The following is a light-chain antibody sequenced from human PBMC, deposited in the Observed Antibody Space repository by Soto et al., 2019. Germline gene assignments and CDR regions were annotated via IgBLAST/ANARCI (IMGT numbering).Light chain of an antibody. V-gene: IGLV2-11*01. CDR2: DVS. Sequence: QSALTQPRSVSGSPGQSVTISCTGTSSDVGGYNDVSWYQQHPGKAPKLMIYDVSKRPSGVPDRFSGSKSGNTASLTISRLQAEDEADYYCCSYAGSYLGVFGTGTKVTVL. J-gene: IGLJ1*01. CDR3: CSYAGSYLGV. CDR1: SSDVGGYND.